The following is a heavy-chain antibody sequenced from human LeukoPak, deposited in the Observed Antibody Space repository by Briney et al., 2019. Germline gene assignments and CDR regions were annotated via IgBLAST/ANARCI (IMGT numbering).Heavy chain of an antibody. CDR1: GGTFSSYA. Sequence: SVKVSCKASGGTFSSYAISWVRQAPGQGLEWMGGIIPIFGTANYAQKFQGRVTITTDESTSTAYMELSSLRSEDTAVYYCARWGGGYSYGFDYWGQGTLVTVSS. D-gene: IGHD5-18*01. V-gene: IGHV1-69*05. J-gene: IGHJ4*02. CDR3: ARWGGGYSYGFDY. CDR2: IIPIFGTA.